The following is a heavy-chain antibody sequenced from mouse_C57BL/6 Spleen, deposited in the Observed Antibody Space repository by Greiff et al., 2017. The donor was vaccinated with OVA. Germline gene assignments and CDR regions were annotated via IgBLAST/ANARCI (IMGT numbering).Heavy chain of an antibody. Sequence: EVQLQQSGPGLVKPSQSLSLTCSVTGYSITSGYYWNWIRQFPGNKLEWMGYISYDGSNNYNPSLKNRISITRDTSKNQFFLKLNSVTTEDTATYYCARPNDAWFAYWGQGTLVTVSA. CDR2: ISYDGSN. CDR3: ARPNDAWFAY. D-gene: IGHD2-12*01. J-gene: IGHJ3*01. CDR1: GYSITSGYY. V-gene: IGHV3-6*01.